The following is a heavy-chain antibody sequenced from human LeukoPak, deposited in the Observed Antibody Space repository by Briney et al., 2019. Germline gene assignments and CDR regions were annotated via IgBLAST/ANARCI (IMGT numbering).Heavy chain of an antibody. V-gene: IGHV1-2*02. CDR1: GYTFTEYY. CDR2: MNPNDGDT. D-gene: IGHD2-2*01. Sequence: AAVKVSCKASGYTFTEYYMHWVRQAPGQGFEWMGWMNPNDGDTNYAQKFQGRVTMTSDTSISTAHMEVSRLRSDDTAVYYCARANFLYCSSTTCLFDYWGQGTLVTVSS. CDR3: ARANFLYCSSTTCLFDY. J-gene: IGHJ4*02.